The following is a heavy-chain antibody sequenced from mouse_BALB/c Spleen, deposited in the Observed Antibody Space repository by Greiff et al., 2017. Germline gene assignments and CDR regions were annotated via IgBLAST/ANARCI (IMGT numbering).Heavy chain of an antibody. D-gene: IGHD2-14*01. J-gene: IGHJ4*01. CDR1: GFSLTSYG. CDR3: ARKDYRYDRRDLDAMDY. CDR2: IWSGGST. V-gene: IGHV2-2*02. Sequence: QVQLQQSGPGLVQPSQSLSITCTVSGFSLTSYGVHWVRQSPGKGLEWLGVIWSGGSTDYNAAFISRLSISKDNSKSQVFFKMNSLQANDTAIYYCARKDYRYDRRDLDAMDYWGQGTSVTVSS.